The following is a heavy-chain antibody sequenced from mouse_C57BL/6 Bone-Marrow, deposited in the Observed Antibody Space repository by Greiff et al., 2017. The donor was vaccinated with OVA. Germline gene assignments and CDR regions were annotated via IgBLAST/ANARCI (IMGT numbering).Heavy chain of an antibody. CDR1: GYTFTDYY. Sequence: VQLQQSGPELVKPGASVKISCKASGYTFTDYYMNWVKQSHGKSLEWIGDIIPNNGGTSYNQKFKGKATLTVDKSSSTAYMELRSLTSEDSAVYYCARNGYYSWYFDYWGQGTTLTVSS. J-gene: IGHJ2*01. V-gene: IGHV1-26*01. CDR2: IIPNNGGT. CDR3: ARNGYYSWYFDY. D-gene: IGHD2-3*01.